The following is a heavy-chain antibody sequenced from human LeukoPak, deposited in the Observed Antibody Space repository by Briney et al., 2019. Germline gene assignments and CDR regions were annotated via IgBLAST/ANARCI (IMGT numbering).Heavy chain of an antibody. CDR2: IIPIFGIA. D-gene: IGHD2-2*03. Sequence: SVKVSCKASGGTFSSYAISWVRRAPGQGLEWMGRIIPIFGIANYAQKFQGRVTITADKSTSTAYMELSSLRSEDTAVYYCARSGYCSSTSCLDAFDIWGQGTMVTVSS. CDR3: ARSGYCSSTSCLDAFDI. V-gene: IGHV1-69*04. CDR1: GGTFSSYA. J-gene: IGHJ3*02.